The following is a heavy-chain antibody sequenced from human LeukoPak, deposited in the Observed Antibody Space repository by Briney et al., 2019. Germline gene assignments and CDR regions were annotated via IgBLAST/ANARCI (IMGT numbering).Heavy chain of an antibody. CDR3: ARSGRGGAFDI. CDR1: GFTFSRYW. D-gene: IGHD1-26*01. J-gene: IGHJ3*02. V-gene: IGHV3-74*01. Sequence: PGGSLRLSCEASGFTFSRYWMHWVRQAPGKGLVWVSRITSDGSSTTYADSVRGRFTISGDNAKNTLYLQMNSLRADDTAVYYCARSGRGGAFDIWGQGTMVTVSS. CDR2: ITSDGSST.